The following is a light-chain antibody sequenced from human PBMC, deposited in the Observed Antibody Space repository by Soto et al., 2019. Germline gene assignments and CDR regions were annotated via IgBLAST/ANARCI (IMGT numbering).Light chain of an antibody. V-gene: IGKV1-5*01. CDR2: DAS. J-gene: IGKJ1*01. Sequence: DIQMTQSPSTLSASVGDIVTITCRASQSFTSWLAWYQQKPGKAPKLLIYDASNLEIGAPSRFNGSGSGTEFTLTISSLQPDDFATYYCQHYNSYPWTFGQGTKV. CDR3: QHYNSYPWT. CDR1: QSFTSW.